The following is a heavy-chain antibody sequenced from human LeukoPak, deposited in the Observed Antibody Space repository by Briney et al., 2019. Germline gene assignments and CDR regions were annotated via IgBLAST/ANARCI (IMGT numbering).Heavy chain of an antibody. V-gene: IGHV3-30*02. J-gene: IGHJ4*02. CDR2: IQYDGTNE. D-gene: IGHD3-10*01. CDR1: GFTLSSYG. CDR3: ARDGGLYSVVRGADYNCFDY. Sequence: GGSLRLSCAASGFTLSSYGIHWVRQAPGKGLEWVAFIQYDGTNEYYADSVKGRFTVSRDNSKYTVYLQMNTLRPEDTAVYYCARDGGLYSVVRGADYNCFDYWGQGTLVTVSS.